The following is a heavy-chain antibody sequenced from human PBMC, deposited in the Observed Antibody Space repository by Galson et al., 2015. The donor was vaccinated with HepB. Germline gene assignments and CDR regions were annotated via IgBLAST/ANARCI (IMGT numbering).Heavy chain of an antibody. V-gene: IGHV1-8*01. J-gene: IGHJ4*02. Sequence: SVKVSCKASGYTFTSYDINWVRQATGQGLEWMGWMNPNSGNTGYAQKFQGRVTMTRNTSISTAYMELSSLRAEDTAVYYCAKEERDYDYVWGSYRLPHLDYWGQGTLVTVSS. CDR1: GYTFTSYD. CDR2: MNPNSGNT. D-gene: IGHD3-16*02. CDR3: AKEERDYDYVWGSYRLPHLDY.